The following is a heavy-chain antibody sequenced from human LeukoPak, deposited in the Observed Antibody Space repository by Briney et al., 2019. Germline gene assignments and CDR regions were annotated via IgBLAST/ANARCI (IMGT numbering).Heavy chain of an antibody. CDR1: GYTFTGYY. D-gene: IGHD5-18*01. V-gene: IGHV1-2*02. Sequence: ASVKVSCKASGYTFTGYYMHWVRQAPGQGLEWMGWINPNSGGTNYAQKFQGRVTMTRDTSISTAYMELSRLRSDDTAVYYCARGRGYSYGHADYWGQGTLVTASS. CDR3: ARGRGYSYGHADY. J-gene: IGHJ4*02. CDR2: INPNSGGT.